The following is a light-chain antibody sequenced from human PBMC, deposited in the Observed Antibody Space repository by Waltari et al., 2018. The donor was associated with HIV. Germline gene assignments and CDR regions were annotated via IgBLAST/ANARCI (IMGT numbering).Light chain of an antibody. CDR3: GTWDSSLSAVV. J-gene: IGLJ2*01. CDR2: DNN. V-gene: IGLV1-51*01. CDR1: SSNIGNNS. Sequence: QSLLTQPPSVSAASGQKVTISCAGSSSNIGNNSVSWYQQLPGTAPKLLIYDNNKRPSGIPDRFSGSKSGTSATLGITGLQTGDEADYCCGTWDSSLSAVVFGGGTKVTVL.